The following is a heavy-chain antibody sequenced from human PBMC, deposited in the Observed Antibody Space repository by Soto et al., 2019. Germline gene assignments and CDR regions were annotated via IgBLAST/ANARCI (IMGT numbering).Heavy chain of an antibody. CDR1: GFSFSNYA. J-gene: IGHJ4*02. CDR2: ISSSGYT. CDR3: AKDLIDYSNSYFDY. D-gene: IGHD4-4*01. Sequence: HPGGSLRLSCATSGFSFSNYAMSWVRQAPGKGLEWVAAISSSGYTYYVDSLKGRFTISRDNSKNTLYLQMNSLRAEDTAVYYCAKDLIDYSNSYFDYWGQGTLVTVSS. V-gene: IGHV3-23*01.